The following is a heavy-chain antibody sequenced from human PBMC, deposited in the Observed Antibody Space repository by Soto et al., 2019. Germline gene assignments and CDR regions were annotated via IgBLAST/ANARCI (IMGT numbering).Heavy chain of an antibody. CDR2: IIPIFGTA. J-gene: IGHJ6*02. CDR1: GGTFSSYA. V-gene: IGHV1-69*13. D-gene: IGHD3-3*01. CDR3: ARSDYDFWSGYFIPIYGMDV. Sequence: ASVKVSCKASGGTFSSYAISWVRHAPGQGLEWMGGIIPIFGTANYAQKFQGRVTITADESTSTAYMELSSLRSEDTAVYYCARSDYDFWSGYFIPIYGMDVWGQGTTVTVSS.